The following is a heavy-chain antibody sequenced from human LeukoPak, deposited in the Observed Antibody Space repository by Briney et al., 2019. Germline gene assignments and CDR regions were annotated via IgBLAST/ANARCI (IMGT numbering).Heavy chain of an antibody. CDR1: GFTFSSYA. J-gene: IGHJ4*02. CDR3: VKDSSWMGEYYFDY. V-gene: IGHV3-30*04. Sequence: GGSLRLSCAASGFTFSSYAMHWVRQAPGKGLEWVAVISYDGSNKYYADSVKGRFTISRDNSKNTLYLQMNSLRAEGTAVYYCVKDSSWMGEYYFDYWGQGTLVTDSS. CDR2: ISYDGSNK. D-gene: IGHD3-16*01.